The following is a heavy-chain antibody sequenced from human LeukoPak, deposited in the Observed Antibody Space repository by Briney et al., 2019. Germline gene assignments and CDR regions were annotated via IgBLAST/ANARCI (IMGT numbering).Heavy chain of an antibody. Sequence: PSETLSLTCTVSGGSISSSSYYWGWIRQPPGKGLEWTGSIYYSGSTYYNPSLKSRVTISVDTSKNQFSLKLSSVTAADTAVYYCARSYYYGSGKNYWGQGTLVTVSS. CDR3: ARSYYYGSGKNY. CDR2: IYYSGST. D-gene: IGHD3-10*01. CDR1: GGSISSSSYY. V-gene: IGHV4-39*01. J-gene: IGHJ4*02.